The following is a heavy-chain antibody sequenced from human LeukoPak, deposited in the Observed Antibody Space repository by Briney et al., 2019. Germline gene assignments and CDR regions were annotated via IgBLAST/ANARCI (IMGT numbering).Heavy chain of an antibody. V-gene: IGHV3-33*01. CDR1: GFTFSSYG. CDR3: ARTEGRDGQNFAGPIDY. D-gene: IGHD5-24*01. Sequence: ERSLRLSCAASGFTFSSYGMHWVRQAPSKGLEWVAVIWFDGSNKYYADSVKGRFTISRDNSKNTLYLQMNSLRAEDTAVYYCARTEGRDGQNFAGPIDYWGQGTLVTVSS. CDR2: IWFDGSNK. J-gene: IGHJ4*02.